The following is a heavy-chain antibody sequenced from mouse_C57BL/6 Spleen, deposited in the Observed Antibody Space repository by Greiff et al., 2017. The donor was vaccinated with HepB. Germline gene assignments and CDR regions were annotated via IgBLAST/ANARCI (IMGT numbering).Heavy chain of an antibody. J-gene: IGHJ2*01. CDR1: GYAFSSSW. Sequence: VQLQQSGPELVKPGASVKISCKASGYAFSSSWMNWVKQRPGKGLEWIGRIYPGDGDTNYNGKFKGKATLTADKSSSTAYMQLSSLTSEDSAVYFCARPTTVVASGYFDYWGQGTTLTVSS. V-gene: IGHV1-82*01. CDR2: IYPGDGDT. CDR3: ARPTTVVASGYFDY. D-gene: IGHD1-1*01.